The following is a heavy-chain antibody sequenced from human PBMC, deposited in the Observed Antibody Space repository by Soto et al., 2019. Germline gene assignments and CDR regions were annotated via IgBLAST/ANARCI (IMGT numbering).Heavy chain of an antibody. Sequence: PGGSLRLSCAASGFTFSSYGMHWVRQAPGKGLEWVAVIWYDGSNKYYADSVKGRFTISRDNSKNTLYLQMNSLRAEDTAVYSCARDRVATRGPSYYYGMDVWGQGTTVTVSS. V-gene: IGHV3-33*01. D-gene: IGHD5-12*01. CDR1: GFTFSSYG. J-gene: IGHJ6*02. CDR3: ARDRVATRGPSYYYGMDV. CDR2: IWYDGSNK.